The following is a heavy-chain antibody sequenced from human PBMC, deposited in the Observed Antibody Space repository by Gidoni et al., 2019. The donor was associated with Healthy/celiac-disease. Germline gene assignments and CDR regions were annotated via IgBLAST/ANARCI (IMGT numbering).Heavy chain of an antibody. J-gene: IGHJ3*02. Sequence: EVQLVESGGGLVQPGGSLRLSCAASGFTVSSNYMSWVRQAPGKGLEWVPVIYSGGSTYYADSVKGRFPISRDNSKNTLYLQMNSLRAEDTAVYYCARNGGDNAFDIWGQGTMVTVSS. CDR2: IYSGGST. CDR3: ARNGGDNAFDI. D-gene: IGHD3-16*01. CDR1: GFTVSSNY. V-gene: IGHV3-66*01.